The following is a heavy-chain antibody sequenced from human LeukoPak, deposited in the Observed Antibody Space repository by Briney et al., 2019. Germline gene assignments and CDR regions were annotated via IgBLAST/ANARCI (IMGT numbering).Heavy chain of an antibody. CDR3: ARHGGGWSFDY. CDR1: GASISSYY. D-gene: IGHD6-19*01. V-gene: IGHV4-59*08. J-gene: IGHJ4*02. CDR2: IYGSGST. Sequence: SETLSLTCTVSGASISSYYWSWIRQPPGKGLEWIAYIYGSGSTNYNPSLKSRVTTSVDTSKNQFSLMLSSVTAADTAVYFCARHGGGWSFDYWGQGTLVTVSS.